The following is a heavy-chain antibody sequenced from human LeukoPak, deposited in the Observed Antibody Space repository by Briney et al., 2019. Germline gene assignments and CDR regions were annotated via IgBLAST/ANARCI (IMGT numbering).Heavy chain of an antibody. Sequence: GRSLRLSCAASGFTFDDYAMHWVRQAPGKGLEWVLGISWNSGSIGYADSVKGRFTISRDNAKNSLYLQMNSLRAEDTALYYCAKDIQQLPDLDYYYYGMDVWGQGTTVTVSS. D-gene: IGHD6-13*01. CDR2: ISWNSGSI. J-gene: IGHJ6*02. CDR1: GFTFDDYA. CDR3: AKDIQQLPDLDYYYYGMDV. V-gene: IGHV3-9*01.